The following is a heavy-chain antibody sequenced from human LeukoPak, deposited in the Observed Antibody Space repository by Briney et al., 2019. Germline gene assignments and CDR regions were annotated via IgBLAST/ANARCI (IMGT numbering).Heavy chain of an antibody. J-gene: IGHJ4*02. D-gene: IGHD1-26*01. V-gene: IGHV3-66*01. CDR2: IYSGGST. CDR1: GFTVSTTY. CDR3: ASGIRAFDY. Sequence: GSLRLSCAASGFTVSTTYMNWVRPAPGKGLEWVSVIYSGGSTYFADSLKGRFTISRDNSKNTLYLQMNNLRAEDTAVYYCASGIRAFDYWGQGALVTVSS.